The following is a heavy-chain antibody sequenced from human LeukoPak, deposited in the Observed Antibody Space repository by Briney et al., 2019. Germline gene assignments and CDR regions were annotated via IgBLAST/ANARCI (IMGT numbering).Heavy chain of an antibody. D-gene: IGHD2-15*01. CDR1: AFTFSTYG. V-gene: IGHV3-30*02. CDR2: IRYDGSNK. CDR3: ARPRLEYCSGGSCFDAFDI. J-gene: IGHJ3*02. Sequence: GGSLRLSCAASAFTFSTYGMHWVRQAPGKGLEWVAFIRYDGSNKYYADSVLGRFTISRDNSKNTLFLQMNSLTAEDTAIYSCARPRLEYCSGGSCFDAFDIWGQGTMVTVSS.